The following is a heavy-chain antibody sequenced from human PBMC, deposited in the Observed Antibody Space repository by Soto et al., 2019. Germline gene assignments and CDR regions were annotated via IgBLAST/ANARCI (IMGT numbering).Heavy chain of an antibody. Sequence: EVQLVESGGGVLRPGESLRLSCAASGFTFGDYAMSWVRQAPGKGLEWVSGINWTGGSTYYAYSVKGRFTISRDSAKNSLYLQMNSLRAEDTAFYHCARGPYVRSSFWYFDLWGRGTLVTVSS. D-gene: IGHD6-6*01. CDR1: GFTFGDYA. J-gene: IGHJ2*01. CDR3: ARGPYVRSSFWYFDL. V-gene: IGHV3-20*01. CDR2: INWTGGST.